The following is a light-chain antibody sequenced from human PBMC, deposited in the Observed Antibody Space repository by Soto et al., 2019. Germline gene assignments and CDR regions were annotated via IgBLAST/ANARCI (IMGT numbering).Light chain of an antibody. CDR3: SSYTSGSTLHV. Sequence: VLTNAASVSWAPGQSITLSCNGTNSDVGGYNYVSWYQQHPGKAPKLMIYEVSNRPSEVSNRFSASKSGNTASLTISGLQAEDEADYYCSSYTSGSTLHVFGTGTKGTV. CDR1: NSDVGGYNY. V-gene: IGLV2-14*01. CDR2: EVS. J-gene: IGLJ1*01.